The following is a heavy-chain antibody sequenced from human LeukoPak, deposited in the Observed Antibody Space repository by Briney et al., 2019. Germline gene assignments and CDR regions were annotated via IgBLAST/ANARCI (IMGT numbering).Heavy chain of an antibody. CDR3: ASGFRGQLGYFDY. V-gene: IGHV3-72*01. CDR1: GFTFSDYY. CDR2: TRNKANSYTT. D-gene: IGHD1-1*01. J-gene: IGHJ4*02. Sequence: GGSLRLSCAASGFTFSDYYMDWVRQAPGKGLEWVGRTRNKANSYTTEYAASVKGRFTISRDDSKNSLYLQMNSLKTEDTAVYYCASGFRGQLGYFDYWGQGTLVTVSS.